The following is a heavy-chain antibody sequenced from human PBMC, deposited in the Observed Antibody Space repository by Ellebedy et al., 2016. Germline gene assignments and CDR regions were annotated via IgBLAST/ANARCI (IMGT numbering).Heavy chain of an antibody. Sequence: GGSLRLXXAASGFTFSSYAMSWVRQAPGKGLEWVSAISGSGGSTYYADSVKGRFTISRDNSKNTLYLQMNSLRAEDTAVYYCAKCYDFWSGYSPLHLNFDYWGQGTLVTVSS. D-gene: IGHD3-3*01. CDR3: AKCYDFWSGYSPLHLNFDY. V-gene: IGHV3-23*01. J-gene: IGHJ4*02. CDR1: GFTFSSYA. CDR2: ISGSGGST.